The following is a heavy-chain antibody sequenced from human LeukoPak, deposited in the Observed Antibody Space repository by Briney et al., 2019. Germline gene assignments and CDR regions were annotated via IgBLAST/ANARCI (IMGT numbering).Heavy chain of an antibody. J-gene: IGHJ4*02. CDR2: ISSDSSSFK. CDR3: ARGTYWSPLDFDY. Sequence: GGSLRLSCAASGFTFSSHNFHWVRQAPGKGLEWVSSISSDSSSFKYYAHSVQGRFTISRDNARNSLYLQMNSLRAEDTAVYYCARGTYWSPLDFDYWGQGSLVTVSS. CDR1: GFTFSSHN. D-gene: IGHD1-1*01. V-gene: IGHV3-21*04.